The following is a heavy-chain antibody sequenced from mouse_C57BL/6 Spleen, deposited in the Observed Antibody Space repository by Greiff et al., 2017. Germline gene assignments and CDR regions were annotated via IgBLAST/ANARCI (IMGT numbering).Heavy chain of an antibody. Sequence: QVHVKQSGPELVKPGASVKISCKASGYTFTDYYINWVKQRPGQGLEWIGWIFPGSGSTYYNEKFKGKATLTVDKSSSTAYMLLSSLTSEDSAVYFGARLYYYGTYFDYWGQGTTLTVSS. V-gene: IGHV1-75*01. CDR2: IFPGSGST. J-gene: IGHJ2*01. CDR3: ARLYYYGTYFDY. D-gene: IGHD1-1*01. CDR1: GYTFTDYY.